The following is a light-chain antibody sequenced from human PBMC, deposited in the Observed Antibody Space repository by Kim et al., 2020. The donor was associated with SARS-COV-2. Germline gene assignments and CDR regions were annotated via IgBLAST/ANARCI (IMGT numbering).Light chain of an antibody. V-gene: IGKV3-20*01. Sequence: STGERATLSCRASQSVSSSSLAWYLQKPGQAPRLLIYGASSRVTGIPDRFSGSGSGTDFTLTISRLEPEDFAVYYCQQHGSSPPYTFGQGTKLEI. CDR3: QQHGSSPPYT. CDR2: GAS. J-gene: IGKJ2*01. CDR1: QSVSSSS.